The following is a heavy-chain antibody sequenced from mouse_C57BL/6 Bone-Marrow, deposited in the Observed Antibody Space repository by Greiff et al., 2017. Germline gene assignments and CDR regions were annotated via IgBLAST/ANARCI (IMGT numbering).Heavy chain of an antibody. CDR3: ARSVYSNYVDWYFDV. Sequence: VQLQQSGPVLVKPGASVKMSCKASGYTFTDYYMNWVKQSHGKSLEWIGVINPYNGGTSYNQKFTGKATLTVDKSSSTAYMELNSLTSEDSAVYYCARSVYSNYVDWYFDVWGTGTTVTVSS. CDR1: GYTFTDYY. CDR2: INPYNGGT. D-gene: IGHD2-5*01. V-gene: IGHV1-19*01. J-gene: IGHJ1*03.